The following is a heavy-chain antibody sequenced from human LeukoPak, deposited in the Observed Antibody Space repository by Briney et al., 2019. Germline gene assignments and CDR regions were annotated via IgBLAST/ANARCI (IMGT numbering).Heavy chain of an antibody. D-gene: IGHD3-3*01. J-gene: IGHJ6*03. Sequence: GGSLRLSCAASGLTFSSDSMSWVRQAPGKGLEWIAYISSAGSPKFYADSVKGRFTISRDNSKNTLYLQMNSLRAEDTAVYYCARPSRGITIFGAGRSGLGGLAKPYYYYYMDVWGKGTTVTVSS. V-gene: IGHV3-48*01. CDR3: ARPSRGITIFGAGRSGLGGLAKPYYYYYMDV. CDR1: GLTFSSDS. CDR2: ISSAGSPK.